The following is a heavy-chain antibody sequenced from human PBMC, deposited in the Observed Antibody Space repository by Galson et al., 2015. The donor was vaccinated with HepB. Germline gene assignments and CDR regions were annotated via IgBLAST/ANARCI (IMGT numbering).Heavy chain of an antibody. D-gene: IGHD4-17*01. Sequence: SVKVSCKASGYTFTSYAMHWVRQAPGQRLEWMGWINAGNGNTKYSQKFQGRVTITRDTSASTAYMELSSLRSEDTAVYYCARLYGDYDAFDIWGQGTMVTVSS. J-gene: IGHJ3*02. CDR2: INAGNGNT. V-gene: IGHV1-3*01. CDR3: ARLYGDYDAFDI. CDR1: GYTFTSYA.